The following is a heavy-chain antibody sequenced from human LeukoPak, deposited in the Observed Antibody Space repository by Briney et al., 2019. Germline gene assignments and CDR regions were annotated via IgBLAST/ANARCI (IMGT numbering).Heavy chain of an antibody. CDR1: GFTFSSYW. CDR2: IKQDGSEK. V-gene: IGHV3-7*01. CDR3: AREGTWEPYYFDY. J-gene: IGHJ4*02. D-gene: IGHD1-26*01. Sequence: GGSLRLSCAASGFTFSSYWMGWVRQAPGKGLEWVANIKQDGSEKYYVDSVKGRFTISRDNAKNSLYLQMNSLRAEDTAVYYCAREGTWEPYYFDYWGQGTLVTVSS.